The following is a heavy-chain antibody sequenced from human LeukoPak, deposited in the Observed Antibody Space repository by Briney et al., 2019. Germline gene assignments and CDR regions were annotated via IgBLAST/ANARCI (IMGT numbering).Heavy chain of an antibody. CDR2: INHSGST. Sequence: SETLSLTCAVYGGSFSGYYWTWIRQPPGKGLEWIGEINHSGSTNYNPSLKSRVTISVDTSKNQFSLELSSVTAADTAVCYCARRYHMVRGGPSYYYGMDVWGQGTTVTVSS. J-gene: IGHJ6*02. D-gene: IGHD3-10*01. V-gene: IGHV4-34*01. CDR3: ARRYHMVRGGPSYYYGMDV. CDR1: GGSFSGYY.